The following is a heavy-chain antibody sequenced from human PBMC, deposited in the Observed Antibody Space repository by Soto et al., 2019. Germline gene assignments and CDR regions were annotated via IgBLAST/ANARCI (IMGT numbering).Heavy chain of an antibody. CDR2: INHSGST. CDR3: ASLVREETYYDFWSGEINWFDX. Sequence: ETLSLTCAVYGGSFSGYYWSWIRQPPGKGLEWIGEINHSGSTNYNPSLKSRGTISVDTSKNQFSLKLSSVTAADTAVYYWASLVREETYYDFWSGEINWFDXWGQGTLVTVSS. J-gene: IGHJ5*02. CDR1: GGSFSGYY. V-gene: IGHV4-34*01. D-gene: IGHD3-3*01.